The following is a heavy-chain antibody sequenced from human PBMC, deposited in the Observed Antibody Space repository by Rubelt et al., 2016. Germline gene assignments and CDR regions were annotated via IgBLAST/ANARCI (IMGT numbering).Heavy chain of an antibody. V-gene: IGHV1-58*01. D-gene: IGHD3-16*01. CDR2: IVVGSGNT. J-gene: IGHJ4*02. Sequence: GGIVVGSGNTNYAQKFQERVTITRDMSTSTAYMELSSLRAEDTAVYYCAKDLGGYFDYWGQGTLVTVSS. CDR3: AKDLGGYFDY.